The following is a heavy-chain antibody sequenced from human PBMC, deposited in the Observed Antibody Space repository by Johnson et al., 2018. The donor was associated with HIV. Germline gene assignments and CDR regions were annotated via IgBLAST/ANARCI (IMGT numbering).Heavy chain of an antibody. D-gene: IGHD6-25*01. J-gene: IGHJ3*02. Sequence: QVQLVESGGGVVQPGGSLRLSCAASGFTFSSYGMHWVSQAPGKGLEWVAFIRYDGSNKYYADSVKGRFTISRDNSKNTLYLQMNSLRAEDTAVYYCAKETPSSGGTFDIWGQGTMVTVSS. V-gene: IGHV3-30*02. CDR2: IRYDGSNK. CDR1: GFTFSSYG. CDR3: AKETPSSGGTFDI.